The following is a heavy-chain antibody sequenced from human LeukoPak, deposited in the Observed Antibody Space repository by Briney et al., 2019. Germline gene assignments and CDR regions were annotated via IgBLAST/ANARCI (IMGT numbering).Heavy chain of an antibody. CDR1: GFTFSSYA. D-gene: IGHD3-10*01. Sequence: GGSLRLSCAASGFTFSSYAMNWVRQAAGKGLEWVSAINGRGGSTYYADSVKGRFTISRDNSKNTLFLQMNSLRAEDSAVYYCTKGPMPRGFDHWGQGTLVTVSS. CDR3: TKGPMPRGFDH. CDR2: INGRGGST. V-gene: IGHV3-23*01. J-gene: IGHJ4*02.